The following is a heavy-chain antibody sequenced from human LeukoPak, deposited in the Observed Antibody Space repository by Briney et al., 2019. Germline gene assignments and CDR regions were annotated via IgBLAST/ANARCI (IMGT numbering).Heavy chain of an antibody. CDR3: ARSGGKGYFDY. D-gene: IGHD4-23*01. CDR2: ISSSGSTI. V-gene: IGHV3-48*03. Sequence: PGGSLRLSCAASGFTFSSYEMNWVRQAPGKGLEWVSYISSSGSTIYYADSVKGRFTISRDNAKNSLYLQMNSLRAEDTAVYYCARSGGKGYFDYWGQGTLVIVSS. CDR1: GFTFSSYE. J-gene: IGHJ4*02.